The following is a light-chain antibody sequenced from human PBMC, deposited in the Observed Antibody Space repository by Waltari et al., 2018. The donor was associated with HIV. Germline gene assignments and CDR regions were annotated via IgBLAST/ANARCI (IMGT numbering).Light chain of an antibody. V-gene: IGLV2-11*01. CDR3: CSYAGSYTLVV. Sequence: QSALTQPRSVSGSPGQSVTISCTGTSSDVGGFNFVSWYQQHPGKAPKLMIYDVTTRPSGVPSRFSCSKVDNTASLTISGLQADDEADYYCCSYAGSYTLVVFGGGTKLTVL. CDR2: DVT. CDR1: SSDVGGFNF. J-gene: IGLJ2*01.